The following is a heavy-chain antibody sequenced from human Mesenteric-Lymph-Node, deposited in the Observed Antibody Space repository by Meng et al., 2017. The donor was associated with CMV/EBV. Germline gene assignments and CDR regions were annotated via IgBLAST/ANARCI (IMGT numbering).Heavy chain of an antibody. CDR3: AKSPSNPYYFDY. Sequence: CAASGFTFSSYGMHWVRQAPGKGLEWVAVIWYDGSNKYYADSVKGRFTISRDNSKNTLYLQMNSLRAEDTAVYYCAKSPSNPYYFDYWGQGTLVTVSS. V-gene: IGHV3-33*06. CDR2: IWYDGSNK. J-gene: IGHJ4*02. D-gene: IGHD2-8*01. CDR1: GFTFSSYG.